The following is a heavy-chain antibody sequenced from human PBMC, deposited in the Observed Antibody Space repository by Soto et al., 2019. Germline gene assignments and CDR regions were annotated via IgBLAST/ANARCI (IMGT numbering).Heavy chain of an antibody. CDR1: GFSFSDYY. CDR2: ISSTATYT. Sequence: GGSLRLSCAASGFSFSDYYMNWIRQAPGKGLEWLSYISSTATYTNYADSVRGRFTISRDSAKNSLYLDMNGLRAEDTAVYYCARARLVVERRFDYWGQGTLVTVT. CDR3: ARARLVVERRFDY. J-gene: IGHJ4*02. V-gene: IGHV3-11*06. D-gene: IGHD3-22*01.